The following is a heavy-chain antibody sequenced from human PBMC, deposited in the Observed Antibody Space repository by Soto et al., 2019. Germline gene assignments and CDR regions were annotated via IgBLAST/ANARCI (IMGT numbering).Heavy chain of an antibody. CDR3: ARDTDTTSHYGSFDL. CDR2: MNPKSGNT. V-gene: IGHV1-8*01. Sequence: ASVKVSCKVSGYSVTESAMHWVRQTPRKGLEWMGWMNPKSGNTGYAQKFQGRVTMTRNTSISTAYMELSSLRAEDTAMYYCARDTDTTSHYGSFDLWGQGTPVTVSS. J-gene: IGHJ5*02. D-gene: IGHD3-9*01. CDR1: GYSVTESA.